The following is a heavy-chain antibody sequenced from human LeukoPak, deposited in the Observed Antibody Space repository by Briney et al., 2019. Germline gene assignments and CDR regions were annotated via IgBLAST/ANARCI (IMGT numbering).Heavy chain of an antibody. CDR2: ISYDGSNK. CDR1: GFTFSSYA. J-gene: IGHJ4*02. CDR3: AKDPIAVATLPGVDFDY. V-gene: IGHV3-30*04. D-gene: IGHD6-19*01. Sequence: PGGSLRLSCAASGFTFSSYAMHWVRQAPGKGLEWVAVISYDGSNKYYADSVKGRFTISRGNSKNTLYLQMNSLRAEDTAVYYCAKDPIAVATLPGVDFDYWGQGTLVTVSS.